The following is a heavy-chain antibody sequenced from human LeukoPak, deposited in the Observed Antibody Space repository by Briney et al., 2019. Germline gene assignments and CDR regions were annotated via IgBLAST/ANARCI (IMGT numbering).Heavy chain of an antibody. V-gene: IGHV3-15*01. CDR3: TTDMVLRFLENDY. CDR2: IKSKTDGGTT. Sequence: GGSLRLSCAASGFTFSNAWMSWVRQAPGKGLEWVGRIKSKTDGGTTDYAAPVKGRFTISRDDSKNTLYLQMNSLKTEDTAVYYCTTDMVLRFLENDYWGQGTLVTVSS. CDR1: GFTFSNAW. J-gene: IGHJ4*02. D-gene: IGHD3-3*01.